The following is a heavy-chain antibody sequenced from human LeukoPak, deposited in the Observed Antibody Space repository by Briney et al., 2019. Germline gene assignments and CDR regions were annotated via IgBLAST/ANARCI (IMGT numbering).Heavy chain of an antibody. D-gene: IGHD1-26*01. V-gene: IGHV1-8*03. Sequence: ASVKVSCKASGYTFTSYDINWVRQATGQGLEWMGWMNPNSGNTGYAQKFQGRVTITRNTSISTAYMELSSLRSEDTAVYYCARGYSGSYYLTDAFDIWGQGTMVTVSS. CDR1: GYTFTSYD. J-gene: IGHJ3*02. CDR2: MNPNSGNT. CDR3: ARGYSGSYYLTDAFDI.